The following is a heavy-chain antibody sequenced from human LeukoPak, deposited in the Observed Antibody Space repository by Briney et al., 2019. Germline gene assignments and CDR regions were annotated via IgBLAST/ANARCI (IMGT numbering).Heavy chain of an antibody. V-gene: IGHV1-69*05. CDR1: GGTFSSYA. J-gene: IGHJ5*02. CDR3: AREVGGNWFDP. CDR2: IIPIFGTA. Sequence: ASVKVSCKASGGTFSSYAISWVRQAPGQGPEWMGRIIPIFGTANYAQKFQGRVTITTDESTSTAYMELSSLRSEDTAVYYCAREVGGNWFDPWGQGTLVTVSS. D-gene: IGHD2-15*01.